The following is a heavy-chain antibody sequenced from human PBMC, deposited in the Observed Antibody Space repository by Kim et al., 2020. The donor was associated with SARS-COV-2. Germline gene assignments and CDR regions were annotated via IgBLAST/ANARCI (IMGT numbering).Heavy chain of an antibody. CDR3: TRGGRGAASVRTNYSYQYAMDV. V-gene: IGHV3-72*01. CDR1: GFTFSDHY. CDR2: TRDKANAYTT. J-gene: IGHJ6*02. D-gene: IGHD2-15*01. Sequence: GGSLRLSCAASGFTFSDHYMDWVRQAPGKGLEWVARTRDKANAYTTEYAASVKHRFTISRDDSKNSLFLQMNSLKTDDTAVYYCTRGGRGAASVRTNYSYQYAMDVWGQGTTVTVAS.